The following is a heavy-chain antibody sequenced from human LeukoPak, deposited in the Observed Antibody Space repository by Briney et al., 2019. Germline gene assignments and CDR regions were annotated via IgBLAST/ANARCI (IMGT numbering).Heavy chain of an antibody. Sequence: PGGSLRLSCAASGFTFSSYSMNWVRQAPGKGLEWVSSISSSSSYIYYADSVKGRFTISRDNAKNSLYLQMNSLRAEDTAVYYCARAGIAARFRYYMDVWGKGTMVTVSS. J-gene: IGHJ6*03. CDR1: GFTFSSYS. D-gene: IGHD6-6*01. CDR3: ARAGIAARFRYYMDV. V-gene: IGHV3-21*01. CDR2: ISSSSSYI.